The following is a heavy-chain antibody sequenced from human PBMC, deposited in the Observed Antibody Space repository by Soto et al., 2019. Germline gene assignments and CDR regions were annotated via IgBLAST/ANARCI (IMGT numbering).Heavy chain of an antibody. CDR2: INSDGSST. Sequence: GGSRRLCCAATECPSSTTGMHWVRQAPGKGLVWVSRINSDGSSTSYADSVKGRFTISRDNAKNTLYLQMNSLRAEDTAVYYCARDGYNSNYFDYWGQGP. V-gene: IGHV3-74*01. CDR1: ECPSSTTG. CDR3: ARDGYNSNYFDY. J-gene: IGHJ4*02. D-gene: IGHD5-12*01.